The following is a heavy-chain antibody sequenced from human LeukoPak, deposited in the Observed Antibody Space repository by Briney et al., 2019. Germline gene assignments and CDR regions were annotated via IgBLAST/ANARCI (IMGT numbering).Heavy chain of an antibody. Sequence: SETLSLACTVSGGSISSSSYYCGWIRQPRGKGLQWIGSIYYSGGTYYNLSLKSRVTISVDTSKNQFSLKMSSVTAADTAVYYCASMGYSGSYGYWGQGTLVTVSS. D-gene: IGHD1-26*01. V-gene: IGHV4-39*01. CDR1: GGSISSSSYY. CDR2: IYYSGGT. J-gene: IGHJ4*02. CDR3: ASMGYSGSYGY.